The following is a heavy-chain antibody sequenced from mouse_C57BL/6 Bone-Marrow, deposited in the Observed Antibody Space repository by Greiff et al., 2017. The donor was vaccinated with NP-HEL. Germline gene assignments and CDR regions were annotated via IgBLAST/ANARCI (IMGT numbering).Heavy chain of an antibody. CDR3: VRSRSYDAMDD. J-gene: IGHJ4*01. CDR1: GFSFNTYA. Sequence: EVMLVESGGGLVQPKGSLKLSCAASGFSFNTYAMNWVRQAPGKGLEWVARIRSKSNNYATYYADSVKDRFTISRDDSESMLYLQMNNLKTEDTAMYYCVRSRSYDAMDDWGQGTSVTVSS. CDR2: IRSKSNNYAT. V-gene: IGHV10-1*01. D-gene: IGHD1-1*01.